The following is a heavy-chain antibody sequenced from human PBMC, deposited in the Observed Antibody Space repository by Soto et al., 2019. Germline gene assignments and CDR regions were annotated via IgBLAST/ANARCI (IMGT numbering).Heavy chain of an antibody. J-gene: IGHJ6*02. V-gene: IGHV3-33*01. D-gene: IGHD5-18*01. CDR3: ARDPPAMVTWGSYYYYGMDV. CDR2: IWYDGSNK. CDR1: GFTFSSYG. Sequence: GGSLRLSCAASGFTFSSYGMHWVRQAPGKGLEWVAVIWYDGSNKYYADSVKGRFTISRDNSKNTLYLQMNSLRAEDTAVYYCARDPPAMVTWGSYYYYGMDVWGQGTTVTVSS.